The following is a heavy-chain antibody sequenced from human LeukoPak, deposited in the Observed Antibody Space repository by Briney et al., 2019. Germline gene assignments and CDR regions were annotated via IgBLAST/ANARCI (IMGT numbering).Heavy chain of an antibody. CDR3: AREIFDFFAGMDV. V-gene: IGHV3-21*01. D-gene: IGHD3-3*01. J-gene: IGHJ6*02. CDR2: ISSSSSYI. CDR1: GFTFSVYF. Sequence: GGSLRLSCAASGFTFSVYFMGWVRQAPGKGLEWVSSISSSSSYIYYADSVKGRFTISRDNAKNSLYLQMNSLRAEDTAVYYCAREIFDFFAGMDVWGQGTTVTVSS.